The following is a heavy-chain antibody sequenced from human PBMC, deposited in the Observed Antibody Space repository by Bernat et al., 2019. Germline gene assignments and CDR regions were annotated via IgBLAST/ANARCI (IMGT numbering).Heavy chain of an antibody. J-gene: IGHJ6*03. CDR2: IYYNGGT. CDR3: YYDCWSDMDV. CDR1: GGSISSNNYY. D-gene: IGHD3-3*01. Sequence: QWQLQESGPGLVKPSETLSLTCTVSGGSISSNNYYWGWIRQPPGKGLEWIGSIYYNGGTTFNPSLQSRVTMSIDTSNNQFSLKLSSVTAADTAVYYCYYDCWSDMDVWGKGTTVTVCS. V-gene: IGHV4-39*01.